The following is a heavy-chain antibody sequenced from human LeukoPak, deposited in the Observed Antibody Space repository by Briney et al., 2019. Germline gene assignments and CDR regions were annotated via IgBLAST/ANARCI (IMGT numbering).Heavy chain of an antibody. CDR2: ITSSGAAT. CDR3: AKDRPNYYGSNGHYYKLNGDC. J-gene: IGHJ4*02. V-gene: IGHV3-23*01. Sequence: GGSLRLSCAASGFTFSSYAMSWVRQAPGKGLEWFSSITSSGAATYYAASVKGRFTISRDNSDNTLYLQMNSLRAEDTAVYYCAKDRPNYYGSNGHYYKLNGDCWGKGTLVTVSS. D-gene: IGHD3-22*01. CDR1: GFTFSSYA.